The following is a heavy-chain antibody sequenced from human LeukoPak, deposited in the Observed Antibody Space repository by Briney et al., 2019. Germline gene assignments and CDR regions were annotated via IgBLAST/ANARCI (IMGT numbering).Heavy chain of an antibody. D-gene: IGHD6-19*01. J-gene: IGHJ4*02. CDR3: ARTSSGWYYFDY. Sequence: SETLSLTCTVSGYSISSGYYWGWIRQPPGKGLEWIGSIYHSGSTYYNPSLKSRVTISVDTSKNQFSLKLSSVTAADTAVYYCARTSSGWYYFDYWGQGTLVTVSS. CDR2: IYHSGST. V-gene: IGHV4-38-2*02. CDR1: GYSISSGYY.